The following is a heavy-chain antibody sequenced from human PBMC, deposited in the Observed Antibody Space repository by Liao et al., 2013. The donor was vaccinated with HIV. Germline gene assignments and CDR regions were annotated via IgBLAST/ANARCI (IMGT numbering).Heavy chain of an antibody. CDR3: ARVQWXPAPNWYSDL. J-gene: IGHJ2*01. CDR1: GGSISSYY. V-gene: IGHV4-59*08. D-gene: IGHD1-26*01. CDR2: IYYSGST. Sequence: QVQLQESGPGLVKPSETLSLTCTVSGGSISSYYWSWIRQPPGKGLEWIGYIYYSGSTNYNPSLKSRVSISADTSSNHVSLKLTSVTAADTAVYYCARVQWXPAPNWYSDLWGRGTLVIVSS.